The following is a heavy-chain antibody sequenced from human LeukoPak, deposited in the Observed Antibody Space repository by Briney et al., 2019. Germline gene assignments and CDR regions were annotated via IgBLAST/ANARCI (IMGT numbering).Heavy chain of an antibody. V-gene: IGHV3-23*01. CDR2: ISGSGGST. Sequence: GGSLRLSCAASGFTFSSYAMSWVRQAPGKGLEWVSAISGSGGSTYYADSVKGRFTISRDNSKNTLYLQMNSLRAEDTAVYYCAKDLLSGVVXPXXTFDYWGQXTLVTVSS. J-gene: IGHJ4*02. D-gene: IGHD2-2*01. CDR1: GFTFSSYA. CDR3: AKDLLSGVVXPXXTFDY.